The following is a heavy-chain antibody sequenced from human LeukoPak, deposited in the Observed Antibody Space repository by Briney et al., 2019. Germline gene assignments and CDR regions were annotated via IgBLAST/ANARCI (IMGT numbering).Heavy chain of an antibody. Sequence: QTGRSLRLSCAPSGFNVSSNCINWVRHAPGKGLEWVSVIYGDDSTNYADSVKGRFTISRDNSKDKVYLQMNSLRAEDTAVYYCARGPQRLQGIAVAGVFDYWGQGTLVTVSS. CDR3: ARGPQRLQGIAVAGVFDY. D-gene: IGHD6-19*01. CDR1: GFNVSSNC. J-gene: IGHJ4*02. V-gene: IGHV3-53*01. CDR2: IYGDDST.